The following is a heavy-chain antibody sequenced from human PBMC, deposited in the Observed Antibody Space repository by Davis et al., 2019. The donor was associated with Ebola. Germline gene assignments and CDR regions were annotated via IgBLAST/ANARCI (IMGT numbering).Heavy chain of an antibody. CDR1: AGSFSGYY. J-gene: IGHJ4*02. D-gene: IGHD3-10*01. CDR2: IYHSGST. CDR3: ATGAYYGSGYYFDY. Sequence: MPSQTLSLTCAVYAGSFSGYYWSWIRQPPGKGLEWIGEIYHSGSTNYNPSLKSRVTISVDTSENHFSLKLSSVTAADTAVYYCATGAYYGSGYYFDYWGQGTLVTVSS. V-gene: IGHV4-34*09.